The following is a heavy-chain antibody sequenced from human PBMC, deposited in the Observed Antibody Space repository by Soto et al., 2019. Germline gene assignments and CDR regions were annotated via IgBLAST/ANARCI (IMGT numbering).Heavy chain of an antibody. D-gene: IGHD3-22*01. CDR1: GFTFSSYA. V-gene: IGHV3-23*01. Sequence: EVQLLESGGGLVQPGGSLRLSCAASGFTFSSYAMSWVRQAPGKGLEWVSAISGSGGSTYYADSVKGRFTISRDNSKNTLYLQMNSLRAEDTAVYYCAKDRTYDSSGYYYACFDYWGQGTLVTVSS. CDR2: ISGSGGST. J-gene: IGHJ4*02. CDR3: AKDRTYDSSGYYYACFDY.